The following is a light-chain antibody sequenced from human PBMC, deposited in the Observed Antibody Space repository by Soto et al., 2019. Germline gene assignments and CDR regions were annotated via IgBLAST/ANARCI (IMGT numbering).Light chain of an antibody. Sequence: ALTQPASVSGSPGQSITISCTGTSSDVGSDNLVSWYQQHPGKAPKFIIYEVSQRPAGVSYRFSGSKSGNTAYLTISGLQAEDEADYYCCSYAGSITYVFGTGTKVTVL. J-gene: IGLJ1*01. V-gene: IGLV2-23*02. CDR3: CSYAGSITYV. CDR1: SSDVGSDNL. CDR2: EVS.